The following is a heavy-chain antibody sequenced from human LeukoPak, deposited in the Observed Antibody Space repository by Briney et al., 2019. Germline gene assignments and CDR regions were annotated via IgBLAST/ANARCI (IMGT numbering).Heavy chain of an antibody. CDR2: ISSSSSYI. J-gene: IGHJ4*02. V-gene: IGHV3-21*01. Sequence: PGGSLRLSCAASGFTFSSYSMNWVRQAPGKGLEWVSSISSSSSYIYYADSVKGRFTISRDNAKNSLYLQMNSLRAEDTAVYYCAREFPDSSSWPASFDYWGQGTLVTVSS. CDR3: AREFPDSSSWPASFDY. D-gene: IGHD6-13*01. CDR1: GFTFSSYS.